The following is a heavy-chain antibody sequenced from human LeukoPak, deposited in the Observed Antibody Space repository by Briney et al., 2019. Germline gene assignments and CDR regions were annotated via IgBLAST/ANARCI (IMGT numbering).Heavy chain of an antibody. CDR2: INHSGST. CDR1: GGSFSGYY. CDR3: PRGVGATTAFDY. Sequence: SETLSLTCAVYGGSFSGYYWSWIRQPPGKGLEWIGEINHSGSTNYNPSLKSRVTISVDTSKNQFSLKLSSVTAADTAVYYCPRGVGATTAFDYWGQGTLVTVSS. V-gene: IGHV4-34*01. J-gene: IGHJ4*02. D-gene: IGHD1-26*01.